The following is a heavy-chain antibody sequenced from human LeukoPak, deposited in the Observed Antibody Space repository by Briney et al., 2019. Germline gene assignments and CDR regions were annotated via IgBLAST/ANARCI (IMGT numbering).Heavy chain of an antibody. D-gene: IGHD3-3*01. CDR1: GDSFNSYY. CDR3: ARAHYDVWNGYYYFDY. CDR2: VSYSGNT. J-gene: IGHJ4*02. Sequence: PSETLSHICTISGDSFNSYYWSWIRQPPGKGLEWIGYVSYSGNTNYNPSLKSRVTISGDTSKNHFSLRLSSVSDADTAVYYCARAHYDVWNGYYYFDYWGRGTRVSVSS. V-gene: IGHV4-59*01.